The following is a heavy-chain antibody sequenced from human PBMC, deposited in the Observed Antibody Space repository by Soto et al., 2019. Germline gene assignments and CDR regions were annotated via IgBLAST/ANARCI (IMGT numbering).Heavy chain of an antibody. Sequence: QVQLVESGGGVVQPGRSLRLSCAASGFTFSSFGMHWVRQAPGKGLEWVAIISYDGNNKYYADSVQGRLTNSRDNSKNTLYLQMNSLRAEDTAVYYCARQFDSSGWYYYYYGMDVWGQGTTVTVSS. CDR2: ISYDGNNK. D-gene: IGHD6-19*01. V-gene: IGHV3-30*03. J-gene: IGHJ6*02. CDR3: ARQFDSSGWYYYYYGMDV. CDR1: GFTFSSFG.